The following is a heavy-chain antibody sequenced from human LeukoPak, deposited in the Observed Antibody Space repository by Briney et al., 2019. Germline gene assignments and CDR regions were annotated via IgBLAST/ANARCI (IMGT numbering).Heavy chain of an antibody. D-gene: IGHD6-13*01. CDR2: INHSGST. CDR3: ARLISSSWYGGAFDI. CDR1: GGSFSGYY. V-gene: IGHV4-34*01. Sequence: SSETLSLTCAVYGGSFSGYYWSWIRQPPGKGLEWIGEINHSGSTNYNPSLKSRVTMSVDTSKNQFSLKLSSVTAADTAVYYCARLISSSWYGGAFDIWGQGTMVTVSS. J-gene: IGHJ3*02.